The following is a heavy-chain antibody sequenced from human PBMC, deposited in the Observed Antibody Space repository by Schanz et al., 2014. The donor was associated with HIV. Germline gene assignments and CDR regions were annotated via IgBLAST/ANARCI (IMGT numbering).Heavy chain of an antibody. Sequence: QVHLEQSGAEVRKPGSSMKVSCKTSGGSFIDHAISWVRQAPGQGLEWMGMINPSGAGTTYARKLQGRVTMTRDTSTSTVYMHLSSLRSDDTAVYFCARDFNIGDQYYFDHWGQGTLVTVSS. J-gene: IGHJ4*02. CDR1: GGSFIDHA. D-gene: IGHD2-21*02. V-gene: IGHV1-46*04. CDR2: INPSGAGT. CDR3: ARDFNIGDQYYFDH.